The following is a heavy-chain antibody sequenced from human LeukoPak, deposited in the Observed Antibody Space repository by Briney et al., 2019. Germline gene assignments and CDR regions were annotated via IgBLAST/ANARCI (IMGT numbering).Heavy chain of an antibody. CDR3: ARSYKYSSSSDTYYYYYMDV. CDR1: GGTFSSYA. CDR2: IIPIFGTA. J-gene: IGHJ6*03. D-gene: IGHD6-6*01. V-gene: IGHV1-69*13. Sequence: GASVTVTCKASGGTFSSYAISWVRQAPGQGLEWMGGIIPIFGTANYAQKFQGRVTITADESTSTAYMELSSLRSEDTAVYYCARSYKYSSSSDTYYYYYMDVWGKGTTVTVSS.